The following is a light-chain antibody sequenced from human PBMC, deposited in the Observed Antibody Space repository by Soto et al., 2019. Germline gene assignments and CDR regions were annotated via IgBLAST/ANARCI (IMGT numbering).Light chain of an antibody. V-gene: IGLV1-40*01. CDR3: QSYDSSLSGLNV. CDR2: GNS. J-gene: IGLJ1*01. CDR1: SSNIGAGYD. Sequence: QSVLTQPPSVSGAPGQRVTISCTGSSSNIGAGYDVHGYQQLPGTAPKLLIYGNSNRPSGVPDRLSGSTSGTSASLAITGLEAEDEADYYCQSYDSSLSGLNVFGTGTKVTVL.